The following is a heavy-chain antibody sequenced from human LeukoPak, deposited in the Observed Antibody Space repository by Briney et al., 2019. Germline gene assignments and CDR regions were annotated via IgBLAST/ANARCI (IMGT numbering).Heavy chain of an antibody. CDR1: GFSFSSYG. CDR3: ARAMGAWFDP. V-gene: IGHV3-48*04. J-gene: IGHJ5*02. CDR2: ISSSGSTI. Sequence: GGTLRLSCAASGFSFSSYGMSWVRQAPGKGLEWVSYISSSGSTIYYADSVKGRFTISRDNAKNSLYLQMNSPRAEDTAVYYCARAMGAWFDPWGQGTLVTVSS. D-gene: IGHD2-8*01.